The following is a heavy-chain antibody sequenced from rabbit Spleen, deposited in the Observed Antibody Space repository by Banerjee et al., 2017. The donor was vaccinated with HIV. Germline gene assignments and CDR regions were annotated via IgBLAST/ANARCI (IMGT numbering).Heavy chain of an antibody. CDR1: GFSFSSGYD. CDR2: IYGGGGKTT. CDR3: ARDTATSFSSYGMDL. Sequence: QQLVESGGGLVKPGASLTLTCKASGFSFSSGYDMCWVRQAPGKGLEWIGCIYGGGGKTTYYANWAKGRFTITKSSSTTVTLQMTSLTAADTATYFCARDTATSFSSYGMDLWGQGTLVTVS. D-gene: IGHD1-1*01. J-gene: IGHJ6*01. V-gene: IGHV1S40*01.